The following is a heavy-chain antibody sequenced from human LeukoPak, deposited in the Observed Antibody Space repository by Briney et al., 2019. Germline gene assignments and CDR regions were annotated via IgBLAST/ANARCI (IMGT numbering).Heavy chain of an antibody. Sequence: SETLSLTCTVSGASISSCYWNWIRQPPGKGLEWIGYIYYSGSTKYNPSLKSRLTISVDTSKNQFSLKLSSVTAADTAVYYCARISGSYFDYWGQGTLVIVSS. CDR3: ARISGSYFDY. J-gene: IGHJ4*02. D-gene: IGHD1-26*01. V-gene: IGHV4-59*01. CDR2: IYYSGST. CDR1: GASISSCY.